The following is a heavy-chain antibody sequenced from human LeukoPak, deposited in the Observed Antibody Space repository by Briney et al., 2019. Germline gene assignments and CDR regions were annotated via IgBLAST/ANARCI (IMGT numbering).Heavy chain of an antibody. D-gene: IGHD5-12*01. Sequence: SETLSLTCTVSGGSISSYYWSRIRQPPGKGLEWIGYIYYSGSTNYNPSLKSRVTISVDTSKNQFSLKLSSVTAADTAVYYCARRGPVATKGDYYFDYWGQGTLVTVSS. J-gene: IGHJ4*02. CDR2: IYYSGST. V-gene: IGHV4-59*08. CDR1: GGSISSYY. CDR3: ARRGPVATKGDYYFDY.